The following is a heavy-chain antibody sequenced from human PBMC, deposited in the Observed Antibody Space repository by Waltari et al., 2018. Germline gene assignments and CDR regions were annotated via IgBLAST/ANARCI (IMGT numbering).Heavy chain of an antibody. D-gene: IGHD1-26*01. CDR1: GYTLTELS. V-gene: IGHV1-24*01. CDR3: ATPKYSGSLMIGDDAFDI. Sequence: QVQLVQSGAEVKTPGASVKVSCKVSGYTLTELSMHWVRQAPGKGLEWMGGFDPEDGETIYAQKFQGRVTMTEDTSTDTAYMELSSLRSEDTAVYYCATPKYSGSLMIGDDAFDIWGQGTMVTVSS. J-gene: IGHJ3*02. CDR2: FDPEDGET.